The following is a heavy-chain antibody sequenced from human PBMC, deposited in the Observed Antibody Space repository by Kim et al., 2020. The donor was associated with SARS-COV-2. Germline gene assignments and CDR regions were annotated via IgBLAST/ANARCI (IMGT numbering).Heavy chain of an antibody. Sequence: SETLSLTCDVYGVSLSGAEWTWIRQSPGKGLEWIGQINYLGGTTFSASFKSRVSISMDTSNNHFSLKLTSVAAADTAVYYCARLPDSRAGLDLWGRGTVVTVSS. CDR1: GVSLSGAE. CDR3: ARLPDSRAGLDL. D-gene: IGHD3-10*01. V-gene: IGHV4-34*01. J-gene: IGHJ2*01. CDR2: INYLGGT.